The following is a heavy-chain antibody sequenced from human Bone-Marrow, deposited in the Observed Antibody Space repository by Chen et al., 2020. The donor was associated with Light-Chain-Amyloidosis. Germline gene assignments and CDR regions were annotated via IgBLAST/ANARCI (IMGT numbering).Heavy chain of an antibody. Sequence: QVQLQESGPGLVKPSETLSLTCTVSGSSLSNLGYYWTWIRQHPGQGLEWLGYIYYRGSTYYNPCRKRRITISVDTSENQFSMKLSSVTAADTAVYYCARDHRAAAGYYYFYGMDVWGQGTTVTVSS. CDR1: GSSLSNLGYY. CDR2: IYYRGST. CDR3: ARDHRAAAGYYYFYGMDV. V-gene: IGHV4-31*03. J-gene: IGHJ6*02. D-gene: IGHD6-13*01.